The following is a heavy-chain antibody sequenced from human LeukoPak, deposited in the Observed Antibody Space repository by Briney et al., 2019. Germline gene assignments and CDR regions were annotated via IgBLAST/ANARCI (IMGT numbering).Heavy chain of an antibody. CDR2: ISGSGGST. Sequence: GGSLRLSCAASGFTFSSYAVSWVRQAPGKGLEWVSAISGSGGSTYYADSVKGRFTISRNNSKNTLYLQMNSLRAEDTAVYYCAKDAPVNIVVVPAANSWGQGTLVTVSS. D-gene: IGHD2-2*01. CDR3: AKDAPVNIVVVPAANS. J-gene: IGHJ4*02. CDR1: GFTFSSYA. V-gene: IGHV3-23*01.